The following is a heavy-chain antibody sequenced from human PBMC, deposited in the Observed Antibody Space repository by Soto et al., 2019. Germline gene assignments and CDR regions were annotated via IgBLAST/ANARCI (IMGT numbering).Heavy chain of an antibody. D-gene: IGHD6-13*01. Sequence: QVQLVQSGAEVKKPGSSVKVSCKASGGTFSSYAISWVRQAPGQGLEWMGGISPIFGTANYAQKFQGRVTISADECTSPADMELSSLRSEDTAGYYCAGRPGVAAAGPGMDVWGQGPTVTVSS. J-gene: IGHJ6*01. CDR2: ISPIFGTA. CDR3: AGRPGVAAAGPGMDV. V-gene: IGHV1-69*12. CDR1: GGTFSSYA.